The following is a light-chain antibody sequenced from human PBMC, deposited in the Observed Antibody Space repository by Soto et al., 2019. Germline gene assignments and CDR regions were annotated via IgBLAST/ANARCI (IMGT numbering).Light chain of an antibody. V-gene: IGLV2-14*03. J-gene: IGLJ1*01. CDR3: SSFTTSSTLV. CDR2: DVS. CDR1: GSDIGGYNY. Sequence: QAVLTQPASVSGSPGQSITISCIGTGSDIGGYNYVSWYQQHPGKAPKLMIYDVSNRPSGVSSRFSGSKSGNTASLSISGLQTEDEANYYCSSFTTSSTLVFGTGTKLTVL.